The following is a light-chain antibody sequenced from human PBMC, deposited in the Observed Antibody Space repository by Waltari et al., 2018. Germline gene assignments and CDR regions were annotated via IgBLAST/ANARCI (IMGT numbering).Light chain of an antibody. CDR1: RSNIGSNY. Sequence: QSVLTQPPSASGTPGQRVTISCSGTRSNIGSNYLYWYQQLPGTAPKLLIYRNNQRPSGVPARFSGSKSGTSASLAISGLRSEDEADYYCAAWNDSLSGRVFGGGTKVTVL. CDR3: AAWNDSLSGRV. J-gene: IGLJ3*02. CDR2: RNN. V-gene: IGLV1-47*01.